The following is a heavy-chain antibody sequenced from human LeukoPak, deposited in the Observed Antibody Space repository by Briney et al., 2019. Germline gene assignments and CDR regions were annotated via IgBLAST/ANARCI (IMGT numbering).Heavy chain of an antibody. CDR2: ISAYNGNT. CDR3: ARDWVVRGVIVY. V-gene: IGHV1-18*01. CDR1: GYTFTSYG. D-gene: IGHD3-10*01. J-gene: IGHJ4*02. Sequence: ASVKVSCTASGYTFTSYGISWVRQAPGQGLEWMGWISAYNGNTNYAQKFQGRVTITADESTSTAYMELSSLGSEDTAVYYCARDWVVRGVIVYWGQGTLVTVSS.